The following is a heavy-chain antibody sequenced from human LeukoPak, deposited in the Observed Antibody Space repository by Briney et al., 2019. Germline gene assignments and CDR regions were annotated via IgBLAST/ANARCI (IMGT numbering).Heavy chain of an antibody. CDR3: ARGLGAIAVAGWSYYFDY. V-gene: IGHV4-4*07. CDR2: IYTSGST. J-gene: IGHJ4*02. Sequence: SETLSLTCTVSGGSISSYYWGWIRQPAGKGLEWIGRIYTSGSTNYNPSLKSRVTMSVDTSKNQFSLKLSSVTAADTAVYYCARGLGAIAVAGWSYYFDYWGQGTLVTVSS. D-gene: IGHD6-19*01. CDR1: GGSISSYY.